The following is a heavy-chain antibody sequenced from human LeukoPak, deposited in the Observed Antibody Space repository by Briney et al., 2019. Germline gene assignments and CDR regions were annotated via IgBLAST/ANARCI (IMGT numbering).Heavy chain of an antibody. CDR3: AKDFKAARYAFDI. V-gene: IGHV3-23*01. Sequence: GGSLRLSCAASGFTFSSYAMSWVRQAPGKGLEWVSAISGSGGSTYYADSVKGRFTISRGNSKNTLYLQMNSLRAEDTAVYYCAKDFKAARYAFDIWGQGTMVTVSS. CDR2: ISGSGGST. J-gene: IGHJ3*02. CDR1: GFTFSSYA.